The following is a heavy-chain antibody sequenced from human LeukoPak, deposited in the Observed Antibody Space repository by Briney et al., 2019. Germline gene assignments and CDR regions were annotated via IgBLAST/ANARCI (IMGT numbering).Heavy chain of an antibody. CDR1: GGSISSSS. D-gene: IGHD3-10*02. J-gene: IGHJ6*04. Sequence: PSETLSLTCTVSGGSISSSSYYWGWIRQPPGKGLEWVSSISGSSSYIYYADSVRGRFTISRDNAKNSLYLQMNSLRAEDTAVYYCAELGITMIGGVWGKGTTVTISS. V-gene: IGHV3-21*01. CDR2: ISGSSSYI. CDR3: AELGITMIGGV.